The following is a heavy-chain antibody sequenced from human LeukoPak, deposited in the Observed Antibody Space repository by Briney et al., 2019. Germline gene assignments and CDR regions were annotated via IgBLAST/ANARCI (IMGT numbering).Heavy chain of an antibody. CDR3: TRAGSFRFDY. CDR2: ISPDGSTT. CDR1: GFTFSSYW. D-gene: IGHD1-26*01. Sequence: GGSLRLSCEPSGFTFSSYWMHWVGQAPGKGLVWVSRISPDGSTTNYADFAKGRFTISRDNAKDTLFLQMNSLRAEDTAVYYCTRAGSFRFDYWGQGTLVTVSS. J-gene: IGHJ4*02. V-gene: IGHV3-74*01.